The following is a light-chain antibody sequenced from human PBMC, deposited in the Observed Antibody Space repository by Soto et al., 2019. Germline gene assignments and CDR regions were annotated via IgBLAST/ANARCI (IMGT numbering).Light chain of an antibody. CDR2: EVS. V-gene: IGLV2-8*01. CDR1: SSDVGGYDY. CDR3: SSYGGSNNWL. J-gene: IGLJ2*01. Sequence: QSALTQPPSASGSPGQSVTVSCTGTSSDVGGYDYVSWYQHHPGKAPKLIIYEVSKRPSGVPDRFSGSKSSNTASLTVSGIKDEEEADYYCSSYGGSNNWLFGGGTKLTVL.